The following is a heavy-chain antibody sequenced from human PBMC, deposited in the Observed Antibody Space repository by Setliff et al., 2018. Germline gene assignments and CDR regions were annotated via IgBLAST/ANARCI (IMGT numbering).Heavy chain of an antibody. CDR1: GYTFTNYG. D-gene: IGHD2-15*01. Sequence: GASVKVSCKTSGYTFTNYGITWVRQAPGQGLEWMGWINNYSFKTNYPQKFLGRVTVTTDTSTGTAYMELGSLTSDDTAIYYCAKLVRYCSSRTCQRASGDEYLGQGTLVTVSS. V-gene: IGHV1-18*01. CDR2: INNYSFKT. CDR3: AKLVRYCSSRTCQRASGDEY. J-gene: IGHJ1*01.